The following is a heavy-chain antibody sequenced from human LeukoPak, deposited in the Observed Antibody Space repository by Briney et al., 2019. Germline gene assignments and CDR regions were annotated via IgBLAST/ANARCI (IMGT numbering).Heavy chain of an antibody. J-gene: IGHJ6*02. D-gene: IGHD3-10*01. CDR2: IIPILGIA. Sequence: GASVKVSCKASGGTFSSYAISWVRQAPGQGLEWMGRIIPILGIANYAQKFQGRVTITADKSTSTAYMELSSLRSEDTAVYYCARGPNYYGSEYYYYYGMDVWGQGTTVTVSS. CDR3: ARGPNYYGSEYYYYYGMDV. V-gene: IGHV1-69*04. CDR1: GGTFSSYA.